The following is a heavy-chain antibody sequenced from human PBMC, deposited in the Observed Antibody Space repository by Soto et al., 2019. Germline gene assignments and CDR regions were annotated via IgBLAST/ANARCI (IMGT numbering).Heavy chain of an antibody. CDR1: GFTFSSFA. Sequence: GGSLRLSCAASGFTFSSFAMSWVRQAPGKGLEWVSAISGSGGSTYYADSVKGRFTISRDNSKNTLYLQMNSLRAEDTAVYYCATDPLGIVVVPAAMPADVKFRIDIWGQGTMVTVSS. CDR2: ISGSGGST. V-gene: IGHV3-23*01. J-gene: IGHJ3*02. CDR3: ATDPLGIVVVPAAMPADVKFRIDI. D-gene: IGHD2-2*03.